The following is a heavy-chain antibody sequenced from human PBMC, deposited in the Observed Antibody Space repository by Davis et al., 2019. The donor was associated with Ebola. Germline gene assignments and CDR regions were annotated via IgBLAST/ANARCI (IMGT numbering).Heavy chain of an antibody. CDR3: ARDVAGVAVIATGVDY. V-gene: IGHV3-7*03. CDR1: GFTFNTYW. CDR2: IKEDGSEK. J-gene: IGHJ4*02. D-gene: IGHD2-21*01. Sequence: PGGSLRLSCAASGFTFNTYWMSWVRQAPGKGLEWVANIKEDGSEKYYVDSVKGRFTISRDNAKNSLYLQMNSLRAEDTAVYYCARDVAGVAVIATGVDYWVQGTLVPVSS.